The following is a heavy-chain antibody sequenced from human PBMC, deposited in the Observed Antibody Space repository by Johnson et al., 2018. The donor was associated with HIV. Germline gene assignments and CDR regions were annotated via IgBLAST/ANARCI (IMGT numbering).Heavy chain of an antibody. CDR2: IKRKIEGETT. V-gene: IGHV3-15*01. D-gene: IGHD3-16*01. CDR1: GFTFSNVW. J-gene: IGHJ3*02. CDR3: AREGEPDGFDI. Sequence: VQLVESGGGLVKPGGSLRLSCAASGFTFSNVWMSWVRQAPGKGLEWVGRIKRKIEGETTDYAAPVKGRFTISRDDSKNTLYLQMNSLRAEDTAVYYCAREGEPDGFDIWGQGTMVTVSS.